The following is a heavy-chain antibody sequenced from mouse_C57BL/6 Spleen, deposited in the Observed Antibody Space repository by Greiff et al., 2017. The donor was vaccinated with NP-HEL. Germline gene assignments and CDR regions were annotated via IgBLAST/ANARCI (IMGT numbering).Heavy chain of an antibody. Sequence: EVQLQQSGPELVKPGASVKMSCKASGYTFTDYNMHWVKQSHGKSLEWIGYINPNNGGTSYNQKFKGKATLTVNKSSSTAYMVLRSLTSEDSAVYYCANPYYSNPFAYWGQGTLVTVSA. D-gene: IGHD2-5*01. CDR3: ANPYYSNPFAY. V-gene: IGHV1-22*01. CDR1: GYTFTDYN. J-gene: IGHJ3*01. CDR2: INPNNGGT.